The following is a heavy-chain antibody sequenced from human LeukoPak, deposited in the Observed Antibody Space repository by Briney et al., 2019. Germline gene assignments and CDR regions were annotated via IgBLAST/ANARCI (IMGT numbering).Heavy chain of an antibody. V-gene: IGHV1-69*13. CDR1: GGTFSSYA. Sequence: GASVKVSCKASGGTFSSYAISWVRQAPGQGLEWMGGIIPIFGTANYAQKFQGRVTITADVSTSTAYMELSSLRSEDTAVYYCAREIGQQLVGRPGSPHAFDIWGQGTMVTVSS. D-gene: IGHD6-13*01. CDR2: IIPIFGTA. CDR3: AREIGQQLVGRPGSPHAFDI. J-gene: IGHJ3*02.